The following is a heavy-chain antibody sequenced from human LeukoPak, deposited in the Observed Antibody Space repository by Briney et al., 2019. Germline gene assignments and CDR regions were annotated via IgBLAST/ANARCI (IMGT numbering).Heavy chain of an antibody. Sequence: PGGSLRLSCAASGFTFSSYAMSWVRQAPGKGLEWVSGISGRGHSTYYADSVKGRFTISRDNSKNPPYLQMNSLRAADTAASYCAKAMSQSLVPSTDAFDIWGQGTKVTVSS. J-gene: IGHJ3*02. CDR2: ISGRGHST. D-gene: IGHD6-19*01. CDR3: AKAMSQSLVPSTDAFDI. V-gene: IGHV3-23*01. CDR1: GFTFSSYA.